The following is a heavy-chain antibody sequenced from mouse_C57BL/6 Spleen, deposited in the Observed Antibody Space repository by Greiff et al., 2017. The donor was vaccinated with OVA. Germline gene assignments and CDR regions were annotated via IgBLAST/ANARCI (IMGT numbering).Heavy chain of an antibody. J-gene: IGHJ4*01. Sequence: QVHVKQSGAELVRPGSSVKLSCKASGYTFTSYWMHWVKQRPIQGLEWIGNIDPSDSETHYNQKFKDKATLTVDKSSSTAYMQLSSLTSEDSAVYYCARYYDYAMDYWGQGTSVTVSS. V-gene: IGHV1-52*01. CDR1: GYTFTSYW. CDR2: IDPSDSET. D-gene: IGHD1-1*02. CDR3: ARYYDYAMDY.